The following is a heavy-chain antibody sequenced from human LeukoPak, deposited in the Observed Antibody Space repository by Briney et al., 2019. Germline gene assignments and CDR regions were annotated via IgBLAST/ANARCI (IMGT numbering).Heavy chain of an antibody. CDR1: GFTFSSYS. CDR3: ARPYGSGSYYRTPFDH. CDR2: INHSGST. D-gene: IGHD3-10*01. V-gene: IGHV4-34*01. Sequence: GSLRLSCAASGFTFSSYSMNWVRQPPGKGLEWIGEINHSGSTNYNPSLKSRVTISVDTSKNQFSLELSSETAADTAVYYCARPYGSGSYYRTPFDHWGQGTLVTVSS. J-gene: IGHJ4*02.